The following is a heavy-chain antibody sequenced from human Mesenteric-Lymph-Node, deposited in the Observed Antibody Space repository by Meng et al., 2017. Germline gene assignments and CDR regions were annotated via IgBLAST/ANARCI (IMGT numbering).Heavy chain of an antibody. Sequence: QGRLQESGPGSVKPLQTLSLTCAVYGGSFSGYYWSWIRQPPGKGLEWIGEINHSGSTNYNPSLKSRVTISVDTSKNQFSLKLSSVTAADTAVYYCARARFLEWLLLLELRSYFDYWGQGTLVTVSS. D-gene: IGHD3-3*01. CDR2: INHSGST. V-gene: IGHV4-34*09. J-gene: IGHJ4*02. CDR3: ARARFLEWLLLLELRSYFDY. CDR1: GGSFSGYY.